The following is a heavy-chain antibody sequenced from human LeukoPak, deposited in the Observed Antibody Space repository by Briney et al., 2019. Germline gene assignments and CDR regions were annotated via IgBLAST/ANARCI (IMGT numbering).Heavy chain of an antibody. J-gene: IGHJ6*03. CDR1: GDSISGYY. D-gene: IGHD6-13*01. V-gene: IGHV4-4*07. CDR2: IYTSGST. Sequence: KPSETLSLTCTVSGDSISGYYWSWIRQPAGKGLEWIGRIYTSGSTNYNPSLKSRVTISVDTSKNQFSLKLSSVTAADTAVYYCARGSSSWYYYYMDVWGKGTTVTVSS. CDR3: ARGSSSWYYYYMDV.